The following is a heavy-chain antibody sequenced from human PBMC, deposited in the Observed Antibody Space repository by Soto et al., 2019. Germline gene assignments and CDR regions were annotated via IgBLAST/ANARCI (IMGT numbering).Heavy chain of an antibody. V-gene: IGHV3-23*01. D-gene: IGHD3-3*02. CDR3: PKGRPINVYGVDILFDD. J-gene: IGHJ4*01. CDR1: VFRLSDSC. CDR2: TSGSGDNT. Sequence: XASLRVSPYAWVFRLSDSCMTWVRHAPGKVLELVSVTSGSGDNTFYAASVKGRFAISRANSKNVLYMQTNSLRAEEAAVNFCPKGRPINVYGVDILFDDWGLGTLVTVSS.